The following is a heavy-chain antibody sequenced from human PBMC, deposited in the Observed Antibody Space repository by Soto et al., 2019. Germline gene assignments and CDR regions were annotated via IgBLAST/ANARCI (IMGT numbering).Heavy chain of an antibody. CDR1: GFTVSNNY. CDR2: IYSGGST. Sequence: GGPLRLSCAASGFTVSNNYMSWVRQAPGKGLEWVSIIYSGGSTYYADSVQGRFTISRDNSKNTLFLQMSSLRAEDTAVYYCAREGGGVYCSGGSCYGRYFDFWGQGTRVTVSS. D-gene: IGHD2-15*01. J-gene: IGHJ4*02. CDR3: AREGGGVYCSGGSCYGRYFDF. V-gene: IGHV3-53*01.